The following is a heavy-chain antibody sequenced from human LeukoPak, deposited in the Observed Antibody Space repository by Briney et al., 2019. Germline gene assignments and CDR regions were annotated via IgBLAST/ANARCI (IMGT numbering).Heavy chain of an antibody. D-gene: IGHD4-23*01. Sequence: ASVKVSCTVSGYTLTELSMHWVRQAPGKGLEWMGGFDPEDGETIYAQKFQGRATMTEDTSTDTAYMELSSLRSEDTAVYYCATELATVITIARHYWGQGTLVTVSS. CDR3: ATELATVITIARHY. J-gene: IGHJ4*02. CDR2: FDPEDGET. CDR1: GYTLTELS. V-gene: IGHV1-24*01.